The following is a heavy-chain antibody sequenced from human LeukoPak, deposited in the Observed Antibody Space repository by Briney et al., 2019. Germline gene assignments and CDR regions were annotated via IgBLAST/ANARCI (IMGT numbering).Heavy chain of an antibody. Sequence: PGRSLRLSCAASGFTFDDYAMHWVRQAPGKGLEWVSGISWNSGTIGYADSVKGRFTISRDNAKNSLYLQMNSLRAEDMALYYCAKGRIAALTDAFDIWGQGTMVTVSS. J-gene: IGHJ3*02. CDR1: GFTFDDYA. D-gene: IGHD6-6*01. V-gene: IGHV3-9*03. CDR2: ISWNSGTI. CDR3: AKGRIAALTDAFDI.